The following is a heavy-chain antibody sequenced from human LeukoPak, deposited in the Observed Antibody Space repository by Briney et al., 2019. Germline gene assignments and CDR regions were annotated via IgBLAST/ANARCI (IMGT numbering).Heavy chain of an antibody. Sequence: PSETPSLTCTVSGGSINTSWWTWVRQPAGKGLEWIGRISPSGTTNYNPSLKSRVTMSRDTSKNHFSLKLNSVTAPDTAVYYCARSGCFDQIWGQGTMVTISS. V-gene: IGHV4-4*07. CDR3: ARSGCFDQI. D-gene: IGHD3-22*01. CDR2: ISPSGTT. J-gene: IGHJ3*02. CDR1: GGSINTSW.